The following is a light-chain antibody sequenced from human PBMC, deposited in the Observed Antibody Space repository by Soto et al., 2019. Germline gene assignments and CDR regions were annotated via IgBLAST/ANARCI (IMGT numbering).Light chain of an antibody. Sequence: QSVLTQPPSVSGAPGQRVTISCTWSSSNIGAGYDVHWYQQLPGTAPKLLIYGNSNRPSGVPDRFSGSKSGTSASLAITGLQAEDEADYYCQSYDSSLSGSVVFGGGTNSPS. CDR2: GNS. CDR1: SSNIGAGYD. V-gene: IGLV1-40*01. J-gene: IGLJ2*01. CDR3: QSYDSSLSGSVV.